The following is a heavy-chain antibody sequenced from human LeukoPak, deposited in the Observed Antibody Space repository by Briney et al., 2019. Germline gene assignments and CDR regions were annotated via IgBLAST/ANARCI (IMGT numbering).Heavy chain of an antibody. CDR2: ISSSSSYI. D-gene: IGHD3-10*01. V-gene: IGHV3-21*01. CDR1: GFTFGSYS. Sequence: GGSLRLSCAASGFTFGSYSMNWVRQAPGKGLEWVSSISSSSSYIYYADSVKGRFTISRDNAKNSLYLQMNSLRAEDTAVYYCARDMGGGYGSGSYYLNDYWGQGTLVTVSS. J-gene: IGHJ4*02. CDR3: ARDMGGGYGSGSYYLNDY.